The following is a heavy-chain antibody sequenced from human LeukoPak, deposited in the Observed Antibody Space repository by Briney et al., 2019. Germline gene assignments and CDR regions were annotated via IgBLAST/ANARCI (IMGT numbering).Heavy chain of an antibody. CDR1: GVSISSSSYY. D-gene: IGHD3-3*01. J-gene: IGHJ4*02. Sequence: SETLSLTCTVSGVSISSSSYYWGWIRQPPGKGLEWIGEINHSGSTNYNPSLKSRVTISGDTSKNQFSLKLNSVTAADTAVYYCARRDFWSGYYNYWGQGTLVTVSS. V-gene: IGHV4-39*07. CDR3: ARRDFWSGYYNY. CDR2: INHSGST.